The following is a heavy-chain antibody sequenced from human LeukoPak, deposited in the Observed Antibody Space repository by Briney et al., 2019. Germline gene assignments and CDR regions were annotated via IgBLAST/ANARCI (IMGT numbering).Heavy chain of an antibody. CDR1: GYTFTSYY. CDR3: ASRYCSGGSCYFDY. CDR2: INPSGGST. Sequence: ASVKVSCKASGYTFTSYYMHWVRQAPVQGLEWMGIINPSGGSTSYAQKFQGRVTMTRDTSTSTVCMELSSLRSEDTAVYYCASRYCSGGSCYFDYWGQGTLVTVSS. J-gene: IGHJ4*02. V-gene: IGHV1-46*01. D-gene: IGHD2-15*01.